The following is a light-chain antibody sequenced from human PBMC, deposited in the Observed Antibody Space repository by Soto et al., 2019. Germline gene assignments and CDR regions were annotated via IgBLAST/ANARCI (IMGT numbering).Light chain of an antibody. CDR1: QSISSW. CDR2: DAS. V-gene: IGKV1-5*01. J-gene: IGKJ1*01. CDR3: QQYNSYWT. Sequence: LSASVGDRVTITCRASQSISSWLAWYQQKPGKAPKLLIYDASSLESGVPSRFSGSGSGTEFTLTISSLQPDDFATYYCQQYNSYWTFGQGTKVDIK.